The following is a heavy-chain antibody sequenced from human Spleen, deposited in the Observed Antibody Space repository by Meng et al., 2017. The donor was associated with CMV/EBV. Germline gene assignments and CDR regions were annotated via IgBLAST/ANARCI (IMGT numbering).Heavy chain of an antibody. J-gene: IGHJ4*02. Sequence: SQTLSLTCAVSGGSISTSSYYWGWIRQPPGKGLEWIGSIYYSGSTYYNPSLKSRVTISVDTSKKQFSLKLSSVTAADTAVYYCARDSSWYIYWGQGTLVTVSS. CDR3: ARDSSWYIY. CDR1: GGSISTSSYY. V-gene: IGHV4-39*07. D-gene: IGHD6-13*01. CDR2: IYYSGST.